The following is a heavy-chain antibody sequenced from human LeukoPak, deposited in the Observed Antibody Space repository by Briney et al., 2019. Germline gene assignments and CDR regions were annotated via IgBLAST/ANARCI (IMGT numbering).Heavy chain of an antibody. CDR3: AKDFDWRCLQIPNYYCDY. CDR2: IRYDGSNK. Sequence: GGSLRLSCAASGFTFSSYGMHWVRQAPGKGLEWVAFIRYDGSNKYYADSVKGRFTISRDNSKNTLYLQMNSLRAEDTAVYYCAKDFDWRCLQIPNYYCDYWGQGTLVTVSS. CDR1: GFTFSSYG. V-gene: IGHV3-30*02. J-gene: IGHJ4*02. D-gene: IGHD3-16*01.